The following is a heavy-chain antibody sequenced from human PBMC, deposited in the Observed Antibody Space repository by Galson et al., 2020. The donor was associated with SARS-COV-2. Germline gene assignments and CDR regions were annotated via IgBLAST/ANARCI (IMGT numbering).Heavy chain of an antibody. CDR3: AKEEYSSGWWMDY. CDR1: GFTFSSYG. CDR2: IWYDGSNK. V-gene: IGHV3-33*06. Sequence: GGSLRLSCAASGFTFSSYGMHWVRQAPGKGLEWVAVIWYDGSNKYYADSVKGRFTISRDNSKNTLYLQMNSLRAEDTAVYYCAKEEYSSGWWMDYWGQGTLVTVSS. D-gene: IGHD6-19*01. J-gene: IGHJ4*02.